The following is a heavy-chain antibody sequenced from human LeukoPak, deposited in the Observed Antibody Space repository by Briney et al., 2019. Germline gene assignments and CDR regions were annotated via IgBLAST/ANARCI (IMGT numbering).Heavy chain of an antibody. CDR1: GGSITNYY. Sequence: SETLSLTCTVSGGSITNYYWSWIRQPPGKGLEWIGYIYYTGTTNYNPSLKSRVTISVDTSKNQFSLKLSSVTAADTAVYYCARGGWRLDYWGQGTLVTVSS. V-gene: IGHV4-59*01. D-gene: IGHD2-15*01. CDR2: IYYTGTT. CDR3: ARGGWRLDY. J-gene: IGHJ4*02.